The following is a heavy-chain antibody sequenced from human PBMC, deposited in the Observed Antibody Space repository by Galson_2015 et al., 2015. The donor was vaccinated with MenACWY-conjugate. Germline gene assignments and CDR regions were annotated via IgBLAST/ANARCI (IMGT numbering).Heavy chain of an antibody. CDR2: IKQDGSEK. V-gene: IGHV3-7*03. CDR3: ARDLSGDNPLI. Sequence: LSCAASGFTFSSYWMSWVRQAPGKGLEWVANIKQDGSEKYYVDSVKGRFTISRDNAKNSLYLQMNSLRAEDTAVYYCARDLSGDNPLIGGQGTLVTVSS. CDR1: GFTFSSYW. J-gene: IGHJ4*02. D-gene: IGHD1-14*01.